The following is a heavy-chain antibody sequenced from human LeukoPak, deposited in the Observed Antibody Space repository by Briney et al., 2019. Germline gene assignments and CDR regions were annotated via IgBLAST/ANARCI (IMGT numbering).Heavy chain of an antibody. D-gene: IGHD2-2*01. J-gene: IGHJ4*02. V-gene: IGHV4-34*01. CDR1: GGSFSGYY. CDR2: INHSGST. Sequence: SETLSLTCAVYGGSFSGYYWSWIRQPPGKGLEWIGEINHSGSTNYNPSLKSRVTISVDTSKNQFSLKLSSVTAADTAVYYCARGCGCSSTSCYYFDYWGQGTLVTVSS. CDR3: ARGCGCSSTSCYYFDY.